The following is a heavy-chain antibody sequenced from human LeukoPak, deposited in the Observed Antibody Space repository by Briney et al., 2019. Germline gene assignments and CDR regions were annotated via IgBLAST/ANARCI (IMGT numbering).Heavy chain of an antibody. Sequence: GASVKVTCKASGYTFTNYYIHWVRQAPGQGLEWKGIINPASGSTTYAQKFQGRVTMTRDMSTTTVYMELSSLRSDDTAVYFCARGESVGDWGQGTLVTVSS. CDR1: GYTFTNYY. D-gene: IGHD2-15*01. CDR3: ARGESVGD. V-gene: IGHV1-46*01. J-gene: IGHJ4*02. CDR2: INPASGST.